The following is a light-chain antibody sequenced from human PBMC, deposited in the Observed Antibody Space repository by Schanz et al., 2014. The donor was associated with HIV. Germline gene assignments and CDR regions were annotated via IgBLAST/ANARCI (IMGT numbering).Light chain of an antibody. CDR1: QGIGNE. V-gene: IGKV1-17*02. CDR2: AAS. Sequence: DIQMTQSPSSLSASVGDTVAITCRASQGIGNELGWYQQKPGKAPKRLIYAASFLQSEVPSRFIGSGSGTEFTLTITNLQPEDFATYYCQQSYGTSWTFGQGTKVEIK. CDR3: QQSYGTSWT. J-gene: IGKJ1*01.